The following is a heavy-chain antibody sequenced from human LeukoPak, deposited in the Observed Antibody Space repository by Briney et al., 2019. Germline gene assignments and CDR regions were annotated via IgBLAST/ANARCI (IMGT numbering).Heavy chain of an antibody. J-gene: IGHJ4*02. D-gene: IGHD3-10*01. CDR3: AREGYYVSGGPPSLSFDY. Sequence: PGGSLRLSCAASGFTFRNYVIHWVRQAPGKGLEWVAVTSSDLNVKLYADSVKGRFTISRDNSRSTLYLQMNSLRPEDTAIYYCAREGYYVSGGPPSLSFDYGGQGTLVTVSP. CDR2: TSSDLNVK. CDR1: GFTFRNYV. V-gene: IGHV3-30-3*01.